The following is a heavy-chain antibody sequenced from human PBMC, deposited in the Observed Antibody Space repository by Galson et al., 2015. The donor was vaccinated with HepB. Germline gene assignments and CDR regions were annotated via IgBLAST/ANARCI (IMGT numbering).Heavy chain of an antibody. CDR1: GYSFTSYW. J-gene: IGHJ6*02. D-gene: IGHD3-3*01. V-gene: IGHV5-10-1*04. CDR3: ARQVSDYYGMDV. CDR2: IAPSDSYI. Sequence: QSGAEVKKPGESLRISCKGSGYSFTSYWMSWVRQMPGKGLEWMGIIAPSDSYIKYSPSFQGQVIISVDKSISTAYLQWSSLKASDSAMYYCARQVSDYYGMDVWGQGTAVTVSS.